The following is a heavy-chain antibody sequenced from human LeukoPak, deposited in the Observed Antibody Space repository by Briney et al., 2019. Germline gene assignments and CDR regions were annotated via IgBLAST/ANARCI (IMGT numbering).Heavy chain of an antibody. Sequence: PGGSLRLSCVASGLTFSSYWMHWVRQAPGKGLVWVSRINRDGRSTTYADSVKGRLTISRDNANNTLYLQMNSLRAEGTAVYYCARGPATALCDYWGQGTLVTASS. V-gene: IGHV3-74*01. D-gene: IGHD2-21*02. CDR1: GLTFSSYW. CDR3: ARGPATALCDY. J-gene: IGHJ4*02. CDR2: INRDGRST.